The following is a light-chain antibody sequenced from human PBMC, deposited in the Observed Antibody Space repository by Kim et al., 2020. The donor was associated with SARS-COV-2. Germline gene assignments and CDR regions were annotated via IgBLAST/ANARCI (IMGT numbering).Light chain of an antibody. V-gene: IGKV3-20*01. J-gene: IGKJ2*01. CDR1: QSVNSRY. CDR2: GAS. CDR3: QHYTISPPLYT. Sequence: PGERATLASRASQSVNSRYLAWYQQKRGQAPRLIIYGASSRATGISDRFSGSGSGTDFTLTISRLEPDDFAAYYCQHYTISPPLYTFGQGTKLEI.